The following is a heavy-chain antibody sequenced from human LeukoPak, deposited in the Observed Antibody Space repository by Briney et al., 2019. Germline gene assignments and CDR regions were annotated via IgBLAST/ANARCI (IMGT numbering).Heavy chain of an antibody. J-gene: IGHJ4*02. CDR2: ISSSSSYI. CDR1: GFTVSTNY. Sequence: PGGSLRLSCAASGFTVSTNYMNWVRQAPGKGLEWVSSISSSSSYIYYADSVKGRFTISRDNAKNSLYLQMNSLRAEDTAVYYCARVPSTVTGPLDYWGQGTLVTVSS. V-gene: IGHV3-21*01. D-gene: IGHD4-17*01. CDR3: ARVPSTVTGPLDY.